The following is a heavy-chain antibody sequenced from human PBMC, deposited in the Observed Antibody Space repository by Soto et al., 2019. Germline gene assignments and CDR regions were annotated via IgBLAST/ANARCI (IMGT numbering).Heavy chain of an antibody. D-gene: IGHD2-2*01. Sequence: PGGSLRLSCAASGFSFSSYSMNWVRQAPGKGLEWVSSISSSSSYIYYADSVKGRFTISRDNAKNSLYLQMNSLRAEDTAVYYCARRIVVVPAAAPRYAFDIWGQGTMVTVSS. V-gene: IGHV3-21*01. CDR2: ISSSSSYI. CDR3: ARRIVVVPAAAPRYAFDI. CDR1: GFSFSSYS. J-gene: IGHJ3*02.